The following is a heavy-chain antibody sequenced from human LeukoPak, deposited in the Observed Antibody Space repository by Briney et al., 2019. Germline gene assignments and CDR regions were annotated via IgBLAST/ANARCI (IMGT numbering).Heavy chain of an antibody. CDR1: GGSISSYY. Sequence: SETLSLTCTVSGGSISSYYWSWIRQLPGKGLEWIGYIFTSGRTDYNPSLKSRITISVDTSKNHFSLKLSSVTAADTAVYYCTRGYGYYMDVWGKGTTVTVSS. V-gene: IGHV4-4*09. CDR2: IFTSGRT. D-gene: IGHD5-12*01. CDR3: TRGYGYYMDV. J-gene: IGHJ6*03.